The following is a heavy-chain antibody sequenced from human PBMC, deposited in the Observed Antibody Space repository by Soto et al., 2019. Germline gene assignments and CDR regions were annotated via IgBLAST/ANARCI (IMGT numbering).Heavy chain of an antibody. Sequence: HGESLKISCKGSGYSFTSYWIGWVRQMPGKGLEWMGIIYPGDSDTRYSPSFQGQVTISADKSISTAYLQWSSLKASDTAMYYCARAATPSGYDTTYFDYWGQGTLVTVSS. D-gene: IGHD5-12*01. J-gene: IGHJ4*02. V-gene: IGHV5-51*01. CDR1: GYSFTSYW. CDR2: IYPGDSDT. CDR3: ARAATPSGYDTTYFDY.